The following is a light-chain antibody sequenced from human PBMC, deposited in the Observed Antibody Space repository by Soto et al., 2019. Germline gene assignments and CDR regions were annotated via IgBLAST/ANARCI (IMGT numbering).Light chain of an antibody. Sequence: DIQMTQSPSTLSASVGDRVTITCRASQIIGSWLAWYQQKPGKTPTLLISKASSLESGVPSRFSGSGSGTEFTLTISSLQPDDFATYYCQQYNSYCTFGQGTKLEIK. CDR3: QQYNSYCT. CDR1: QIIGSW. J-gene: IGKJ2*02. V-gene: IGKV1-5*03. CDR2: KAS.